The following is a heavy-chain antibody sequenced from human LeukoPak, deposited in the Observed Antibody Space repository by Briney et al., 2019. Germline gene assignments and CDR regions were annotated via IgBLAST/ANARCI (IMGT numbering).Heavy chain of an antibody. Sequence: PGGSLSLSCAASGFTFSSYWMSWVRQAPGKGLEWVANIKQDGSEKYYVDSVKGRFTISRDNAKNSLYLQMNSLRAEDTAVYYCARDPSGGGILTGDRLDYWGQGTLVTVSS. V-gene: IGHV3-7*01. CDR2: IKQDGSEK. J-gene: IGHJ4*02. D-gene: IGHD3-9*01. CDR1: GFTFSSYW. CDR3: ARDPSGGGILTGDRLDY.